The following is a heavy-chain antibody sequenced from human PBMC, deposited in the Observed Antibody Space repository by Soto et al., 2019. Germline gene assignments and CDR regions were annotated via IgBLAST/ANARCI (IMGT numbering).Heavy chain of an antibody. V-gene: IGHV1-69*13. D-gene: IGHD5-12*01. CDR1: GGTFSSYA. CDR2: IIPIFGTA. Sequence: SVKVSCKASGGTFSSYAISWVRQVPGQGLEWMGGIIPIFGTANYAQKFQGRVTITADESTSTAYMELSSLRSEDTAVYYCARDRNIVATIYNYYGMDVWGQGTTVTVSS. J-gene: IGHJ6*02. CDR3: ARDRNIVATIYNYYGMDV.